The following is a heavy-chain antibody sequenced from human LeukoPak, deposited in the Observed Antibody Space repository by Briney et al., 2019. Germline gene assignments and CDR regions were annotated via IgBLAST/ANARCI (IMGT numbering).Heavy chain of an antibody. Sequence: SQTLSLTCAISGDSVSSNSVAWNWIRQSPSRGLEWLGRTYYRSKWYNDYAVSVKSRITINPDTSKNQFSLQLNSVTPEDTAVYYCARASWWLPGFFDYWGQGTLVTVSS. J-gene: IGHJ4*02. CDR3: ARASWWLPGFFDY. D-gene: IGHD2-15*01. CDR2: TYYRSKWYN. V-gene: IGHV6-1*01. CDR1: GDSVSSNSVA.